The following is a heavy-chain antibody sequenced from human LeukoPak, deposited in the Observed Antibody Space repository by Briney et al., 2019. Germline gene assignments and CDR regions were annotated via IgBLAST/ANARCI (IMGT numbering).Heavy chain of an antibody. V-gene: IGHV4-4*02. D-gene: IGHD5-24*01. J-gene: IGHJ4*02. CDR1: GGSISSSNW. CDR3: ARAGGIEMATIVSRPIDY. CDR2: IYHSGNT. Sequence: PSGTLSLTCAVSGGSISSSNWWSWVRQPPGKGLEWIGEIYHSGNTNYNPSLKSRVTISVDKSKNQFSLKLSSVTAADTAVYYCARAGGIEMATIVSRPIDYWGQGTLVTVSS.